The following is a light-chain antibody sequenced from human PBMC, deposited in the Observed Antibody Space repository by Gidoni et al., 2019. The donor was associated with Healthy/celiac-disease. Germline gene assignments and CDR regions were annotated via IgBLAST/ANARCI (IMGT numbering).Light chain of an antibody. V-gene: IGKV4-1*01. Sequence: DIVMTQSPDSLAVSLGERATINCKSSQSVLYSSNNKNYLAWYQQKPGQPPKLLIYWASTRESGVPDRFSGSGSGTDFTLTISSLQAEDVAVYYCQQYYSNPPTFGQXTKVEIK. CDR1: QSVLYSSNNKNY. J-gene: IGKJ1*01. CDR2: WAS. CDR3: QQYYSNPPT.